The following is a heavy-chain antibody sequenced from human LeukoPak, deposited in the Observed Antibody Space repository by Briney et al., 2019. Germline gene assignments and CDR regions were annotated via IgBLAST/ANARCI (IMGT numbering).Heavy chain of an antibody. CDR3: ARDGDYYDSSGYPTYYYYYGIDV. V-gene: IGHV3-33*01. J-gene: IGHJ6*01. D-gene: IGHD3-22*01. CDR2: IWYDGRNK. Sequence: PGGSLRLSCAASGFTLSSYGMHWARPAPGEGLEWVAVIWYDGRNKYYADPEKGRFTNSRDNSKSTLYLQMNSLRAEDTAVYYCARDGDYYDSSGYPTYYYYYGIDVWGQGTTVTVSS. CDR1: GFTLSSYG.